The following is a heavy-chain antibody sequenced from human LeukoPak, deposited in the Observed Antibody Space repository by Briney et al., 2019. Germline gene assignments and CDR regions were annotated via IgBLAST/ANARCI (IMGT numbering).Heavy chain of an antibody. CDR2: IYYSGST. J-gene: IGHJ6*02. CDR1: GGSISSSSYY. V-gene: IGHV4-39*07. Sequence: SETLSLTCTVSGGSISSSSYYWGWIRQPPGKGLEWIGYIYYSGSTYYNPSLKSRVTISVDTSKNQFSLKLSSVTAADTAVYYCARDPADDNPKSRGYYYYGMDVWGQGTTVTVSS. CDR3: ARDPADDNPKSRGYYYYGMDV. D-gene: IGHD1-14*01.